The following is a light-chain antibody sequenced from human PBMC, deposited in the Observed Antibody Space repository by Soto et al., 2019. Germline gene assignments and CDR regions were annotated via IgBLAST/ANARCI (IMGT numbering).Light chain of an antibody. CDR3: QQYGSSPYT. CDR2: GAS. Sequence: EIVLTQSPATLSLSPGERATLSCRASQRVASAYLAWYQQKPGQAPRLLIYGASSRATGIPDRFSGSGSGTDFTLTISRLEPEDFAVYYCQQYGSSPYTFGQGTKLDI. V-gene: IGKV3-20*01. CDR1: QRVASAY. J-gene: IGKJ2*01.